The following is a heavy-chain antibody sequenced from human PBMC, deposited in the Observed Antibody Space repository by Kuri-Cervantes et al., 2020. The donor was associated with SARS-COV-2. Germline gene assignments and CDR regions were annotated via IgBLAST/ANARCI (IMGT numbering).Heavy chain of an antibody. CDR1: GFNFSRTD. J-gene: IGHJ4*02. CDR2: ISHDGKNK. V-gene: IGHV3-30*18. CDR3: AKDRVGVQDF. Sequence: GGSLRLSCAASGFNFSRTDMHWVRLAPGKGLEWVAVISHDGKNKKCIASGKGRFTISRDNSQNTLYLHMKSPRSEDTAMYYCAKDRVGVQDFWGQGTLVTVSS. D-gene: IGHD2-21*01.